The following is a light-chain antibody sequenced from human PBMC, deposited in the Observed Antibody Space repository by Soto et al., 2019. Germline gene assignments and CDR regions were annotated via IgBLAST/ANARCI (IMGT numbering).Light chain of an antibody. CDR3: QQHANWPLT. J-gene: IGKJ4*01. CDR1: ESVSSN. CDR2: GAS. Sequence: IVMTQSPATLSVSPGERATLSCMASESVSSNLAWYQQRPGQAPRLVIYGASTRATGIPARFSGSGSGTDFTLTISSLEPEDFAVYYCQQHANWPLTFGGGTKVDIK. V-gene: IGKV3D-15*01.